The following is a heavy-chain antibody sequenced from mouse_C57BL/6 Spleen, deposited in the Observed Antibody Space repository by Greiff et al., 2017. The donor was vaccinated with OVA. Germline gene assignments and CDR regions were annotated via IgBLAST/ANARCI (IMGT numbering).Heavy chain of an antibody. CDR1: GYSITSGYY. CDR2: ISYDGSN. J-gene: IGHJ4*01. CDR3: ARGRGYYDYDDAMDY. Sequence: EVQLQESGPGLVKPSQSLSLTCSVTGYSITSGYYWNWIRQFPGNKLEWMGYISYDGSNNYNPSLKNRISITRDTSKNQFFLKLNSVTTEDTATYYCARGRGYYDYDDAMDYWGQGTSVTVSS. D-gene: IGHD2-4*01. V-gene: IGHV3-6*01.